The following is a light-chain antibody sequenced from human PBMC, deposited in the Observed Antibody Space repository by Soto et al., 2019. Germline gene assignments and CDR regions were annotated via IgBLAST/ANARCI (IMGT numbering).Light chain of an antibody. CDR3: QQYNTYPWT. CDR1: QSISYW. V-gene: IGKV1-5*01. CDR2: DAS. Sequence: DIQMTQSPSTLSASVGDRVTITCRASQSISYWLAWYQQKPGKAPKLLIYDASSLESGVPSRFSGSGSGTEFTLTITSLQPDDFATYYCQQYNTYPWTFGQGTTVDIK. J-gene: IGKJ1*01.